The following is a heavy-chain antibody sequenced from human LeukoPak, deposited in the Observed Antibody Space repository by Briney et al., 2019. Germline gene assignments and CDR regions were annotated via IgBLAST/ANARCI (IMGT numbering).Heavy chain of an antibody. J-gene: IGHJ3*01. CDR3: ARPSGSYGGVDAFDL. V-gene: IGHV4-59*08. D-gene: IGHD1-26*01. Sequence: SETLSLTCTVSGGSISSYFWSWIRQPPGKGLEWIGYIYYSGSTNYNPSLKSRVTISVDTSKNQFSLKLSSVTAADTAVYYCARPSGSYGGVDAFDLWGQGTMVTVSS. CDR2: IYYSGST. CDR1: GGSISSYF.